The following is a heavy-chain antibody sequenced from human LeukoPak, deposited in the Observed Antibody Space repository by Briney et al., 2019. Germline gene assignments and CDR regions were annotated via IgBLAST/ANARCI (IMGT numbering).Heavy chain of an antibody. D-gene: IGHD3-22*01. Sequence: GGSLRLSCAASGFTFSSYAMHWVRQAPGKGLEWVAVISYDGSNKYYADPVKGRFTISRDNSKNTLYLQMNSLRAEDTAVYYCAGTYYYDSSGYYPTDYWGQGTLVTVSS. J-gene: IGHJ4*02. CDR2: ISYDGSNK. CDR3: AGTYYYDSSGYYPTDY. CDR1: GFTFSSYA. V-gene: IGHV3-30-3*01.